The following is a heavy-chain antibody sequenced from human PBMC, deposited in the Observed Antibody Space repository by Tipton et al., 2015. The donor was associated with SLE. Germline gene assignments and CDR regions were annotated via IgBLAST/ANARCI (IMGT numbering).Heavy chain of an antibody. Sequence: TLSLTCTVSDGSISSSSYYWAWIRQPPGRGLEYIGSIYYSGTTNFNPSLKSRVTISVATSKNQFSLKLNSVTAADTAVYYCAREPIGNSGTYWDYYYLFYMDVWGKGTTVTVSS. D-gene: IGHD1-26*01. J-gene: IGHJ6*03. CDR1: DGSISSSSYY. CDR2: IYYSGTT. V-gene: IGHV4-39*07. CDR3: AREPIGNSGTYWDYYYLFYMDV.